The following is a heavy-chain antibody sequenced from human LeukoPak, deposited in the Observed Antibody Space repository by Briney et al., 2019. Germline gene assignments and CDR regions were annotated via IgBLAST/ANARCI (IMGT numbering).Heavy chain of an antibody. CDR1: GYTFTGYY. D-gene: IGHD3-22*01. CDR3: ARLWGYYDSSGYPHAFDI. V-gene: IGHV1-2*06. CDR2: INPNSGGT. Sequence: ASVKVSCKASGYTFTGYYMHWVRQAPGQGLEWMGRINPNSGGTNYAQMFQGRVTMTRDTSISTAYMELSRLRSDDTAVYYCARLWGYYDSSGYPHAFDIWGQGTMVTVSS. J-gene: IGHJ3*02.